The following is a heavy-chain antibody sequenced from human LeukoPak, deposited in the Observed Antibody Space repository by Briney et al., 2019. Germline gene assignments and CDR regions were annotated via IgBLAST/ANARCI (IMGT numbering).Heavy chain of an antibody. CDR3: AREERLLTSTYYYGSGSLYYFDY. V-gene: IGHV1-18*01. J-gene: IGHJ4*02. CDR1: GYTFTSYG. CDR2: ISAYNGNT. Sequence: ASVRVSCKASGYTFTSYGISWVRQAPGQGRAWMGWISAYNGNTNYAQKLQGRVTMTTDTSTSTAYMELRSLRSDDTAVYYCAREERLLTSTYYYGSGSLYYFDYWGQGTQVTVSS. D-gene: IGHD3-10*01.